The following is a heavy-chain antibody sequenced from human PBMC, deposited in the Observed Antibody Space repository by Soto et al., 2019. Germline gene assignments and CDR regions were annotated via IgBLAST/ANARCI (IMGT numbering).Heavy chain of an antibody. J-gene: IGHJ4*02. CDR3: ARGGIAVAGRDLNFDY. CDR2: IIPILGIA. CDR1: GGTFSSYT. V-gene: IGHV1-69*02. D-gene: IGHD6-19*01. Sequence: ASVKVSCKASGGTFSSYTISWVRQAPGQGLEWMGRIIPILGIANYAQKFQGRVTITADKSTSTAYMELSSLRSEDTAVYYCARGGIAVAGRDLNFDYWGQGTLVTVSS.